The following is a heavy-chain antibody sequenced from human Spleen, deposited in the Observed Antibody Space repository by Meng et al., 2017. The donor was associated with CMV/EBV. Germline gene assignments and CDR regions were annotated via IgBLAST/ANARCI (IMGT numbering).Heavy chain of an antibody. Sequence: ASVKVSCKTSGYSFTAYHIHWVRQAPGHGLEWVGWIYGDTGDTNYAQRFQGRVTLTRDTAISTGYMELSRLRPDDTAIYYCARGSVVVVAASSFDYWGQGTLVTVSS. CDR1: GYSFTAYH. V-gene: IGHV1-2*02. CDR3: ARGSVVVVAASSFDY. D-gene: IGHD2-15*01. J-gene: IGHJ4*02. CDR2: IYGDTGDT.